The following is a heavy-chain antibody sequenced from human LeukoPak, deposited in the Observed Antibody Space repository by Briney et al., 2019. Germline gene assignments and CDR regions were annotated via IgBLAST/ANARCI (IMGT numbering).Heavy chain of an antibody. V-gene: IGHV4-4*07. CDR1: GGSISSYY. D-gene: IGHD3-3*01. CDR2: IYTSGST. CDR3: ARDPEYYDFWSGYYTGNWFDP. Sequence: SETLSLTCTVSGGSISSYYWSWIRQPAGKGLEWIGRIYTSGSTNYNPSLKSRVTMSVDTSKNQFSLKLSSVTAADTAVYYCARDPEYYDFWSGYYTGNWFDPWGQGTLVTVSS. J-gene: IGHJ5*02.